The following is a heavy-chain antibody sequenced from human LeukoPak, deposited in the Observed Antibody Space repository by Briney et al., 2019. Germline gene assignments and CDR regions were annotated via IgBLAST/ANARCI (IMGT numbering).Heavy chain of an antibody. CDR3: AISAVRGSSYGHFES. D-gene: IGHD5-18*01. V-gene: IGHV4-59*01. J-gene: IGHJ4*02. CDR1: GGSISGYY. Sequence: YPSETLSLTCTVSGGSISGYYWTWIRQPPGRGLEWLGYMSNSVNTNYNPSLKSRVTISVDTSKNQFSLKLSSVTAADTALYYCAISAVRGSSYGHFESWGQGTLVTVSS. CDR2: MSNSVNT.